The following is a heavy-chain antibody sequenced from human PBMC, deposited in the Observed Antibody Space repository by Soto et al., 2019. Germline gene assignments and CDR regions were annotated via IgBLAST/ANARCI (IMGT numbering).Heavy chain of an antibody. J-gene: IGHJ6*02. V-gene: IGHV4-61*01. CDR1: GGSVSSGSYY. CDR2: IYYSGST. D-gene: IGHD3-22*01. CDR3: ARTYHYDSGGKTYLYYGMDV. Sequence: SETLSLTCTVSGGSVSSGSYYWSWIRQPPGKGLEWIGYIYYSGSTNYNPSLKSRVTISVDTSTSTAYMEVSSLRSEDTAVYYCARTYHYDSGGKTYLYYGMDVWGQGTTVTVSS.